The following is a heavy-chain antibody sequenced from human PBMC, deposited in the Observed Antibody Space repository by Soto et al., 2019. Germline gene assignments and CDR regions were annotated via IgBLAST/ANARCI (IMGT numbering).Heavy chain of an antibody. V-gene: IGHV4-30-2*01. CDR1: GGSISNGGYC. J-gene: IGHJ5*02. CDR3: ARDQLGGNWFVP. Sequence: TSESVSLTCAVSGGSISNGGYCWNWIRQPPGKGLEWIAYIYHRGSTLYNPSLKTRVTISVDKSKNQFSLKLTSVTAADTAVYYCARDQLGGNWFVPWGQGTLVTVSS. D-gene: IGHD3-10*01. CDR2: IYHRGST.